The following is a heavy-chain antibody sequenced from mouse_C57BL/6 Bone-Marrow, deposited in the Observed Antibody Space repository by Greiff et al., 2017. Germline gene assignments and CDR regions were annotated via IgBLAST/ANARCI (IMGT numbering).Heavy chain of an antibody. CDR1: GFTFSDYY. CDR3: ARAGFITTMDY. V-gene: IGHV5-16*01. D-gene: IGHD1-1*01. J-gene: IGHJ4*01. CDR2: INYDGSST. Sequence: DVKLVESEGGLVQPGSSMKLSCTASGFTFSDYYMAWVRQVPEKGLEWVANINYDGSSTYYLDSLKSRFIISRDNAKNILYLQMSSLKSEDTATYYCARAGFITTMDYWGQGTSVTVSS.